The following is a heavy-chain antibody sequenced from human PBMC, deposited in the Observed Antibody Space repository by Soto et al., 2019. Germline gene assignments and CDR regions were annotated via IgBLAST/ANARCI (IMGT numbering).Heavy chain of an antibody. J-gene: IGHJ6*02. V-gene: IGHV3-30-3*01. Sequence: QVQLVESGGGVVQPGRSLRLSCAASGFTFSSCALHWVRQAPGKGLEWVAVISYDGSSKYYADSVKGRFTISRDTSKNTLYLQMNSLRADDTAVYYCAKERGSYSVGYYGMDVWGQGTTVTVSS. CDR1: GFTFSSCA. CDR2: ISYDGSSK. CDR3: AKERGSYSVGYYGMDV. D-gene: IGHD1-26*01.